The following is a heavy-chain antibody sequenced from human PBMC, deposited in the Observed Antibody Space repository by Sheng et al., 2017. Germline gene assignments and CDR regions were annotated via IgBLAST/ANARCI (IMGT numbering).Heavy chain of an antibody. CDR2: ISSSSSYI. V-gene: IGHV3-21*01. CDR3: AREKARMVYAPFDY. CDR1: GFTFSSYS. J-gene: IGHJ4*02. D-gene: IGHD2-8*01. Sequence: EVQLVESGGGLVKPGGSLRLSCAASGFTFSSYSMNWVRQAPGKGLEWVSSISSSSSYIYYADSVKGRFTISRDNAKNSLYLQMNSLRAEDTAVYYCAREKARMVYAPFDYWGQGTLVTVSS.